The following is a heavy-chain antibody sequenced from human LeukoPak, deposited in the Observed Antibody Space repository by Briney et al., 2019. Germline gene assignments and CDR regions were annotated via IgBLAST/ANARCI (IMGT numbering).Heavy chain of an antibody. Sequence: SVKVSCKASGGTFSSYAISWVRRAPGQGLEWMGGIIPIFGTANYAQKFQGRVTITADESTSTAYMELSSLRSEDTAVYYCARVLTPSGYYGYYYYYMDVWGKGTTVTVSS. CDR3: ARVLTPSGYYGYYYYYMDV. V-gene: IGHV1-69*13. D-gene: IGHD3-22*01. CDR1: GGTFSSYA. CDR2: IIPIFGTA. J-gene: IGHJ6*03.